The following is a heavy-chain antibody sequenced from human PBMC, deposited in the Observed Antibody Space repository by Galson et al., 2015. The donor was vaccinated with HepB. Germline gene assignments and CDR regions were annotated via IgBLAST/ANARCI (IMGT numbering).Heavy chain of an antibody. CDR3: AKDISASGLVFDF. V-gene: IGHV3-23*01. CDR2: ISGSGDRR. J-gene: IGHJ4*02. CDR1: GFIFDNYA. Sequence: SLRLSCATSGFIFDNYAMGWVRQAPGKGLEWVSVISGSGDRRKYADSVEGRFTISRDTSQKTVYLQMNSLIAEDTAMYYCAKDISASGLVFDFWGQGTLITVSS. D-gene: IGHD6-13*01.